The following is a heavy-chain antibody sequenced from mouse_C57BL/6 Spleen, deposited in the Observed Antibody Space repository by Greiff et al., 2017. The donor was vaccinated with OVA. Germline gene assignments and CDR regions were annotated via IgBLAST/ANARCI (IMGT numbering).Heavy chain of an antibody. D-gene: IGHD4-1*02. CDR3: ARSTGDY. CDR1: GYTFTSYW. V-gene: IGHV1-55*01. Sequence: QVQLQQPGAELVKPGDSVKMSCKASGYTFTSYWITWVKQRPGQGLGWMGDNYPGSGSTNYNEKFKSKATLTVDTSSSTAYMQLSSLTSEDSAVYYCARSTGDYWGQGTTLTVSS. J-gene: IGHJ2*01. CDR2: NYPGSGST.